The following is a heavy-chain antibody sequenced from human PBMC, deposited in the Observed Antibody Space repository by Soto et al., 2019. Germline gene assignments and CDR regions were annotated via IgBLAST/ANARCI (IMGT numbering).Heavy chain of an antibody. D-gene: IGHD3-3*01. J-gene: IGHJ5*02. CDR2: INPNSGGT. V-gene: IGHV1-2*04. CDR1: GYTFTGYY. CDR3: ARGSMYPLEWLAVASVWFDP. Sequence: QVQLVQSGAEVKKPGASVKVSCKASGYTFTGYYMHWVRQAPGQGLEWMGWINPNSGGTNYAQKFKRWVTMTRDTSISNPYMELSRLRSDDTDVYYCARGSMYPLEWLAVASVWFDPWGQGTLVTVSS.